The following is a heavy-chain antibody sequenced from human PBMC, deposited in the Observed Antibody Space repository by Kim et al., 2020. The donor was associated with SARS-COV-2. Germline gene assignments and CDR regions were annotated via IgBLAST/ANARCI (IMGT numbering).Heavy chain of an antibody. CDR2: T. J-gene: IGHJ4*02. Sequence: THYAQKFQGRVTMTRDTSISTAYMELSRLRSDDTAVYYCARVTGVDQFDYWGQGTLVTVSS. CDR3: ARVTGVDQFDY. V-gene: IGHV1-2*02. D-gene: IGHD2-15*01.